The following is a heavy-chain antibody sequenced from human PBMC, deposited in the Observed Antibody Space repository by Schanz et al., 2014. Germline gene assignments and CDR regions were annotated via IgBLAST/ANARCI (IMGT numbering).Heavy chain of an antibody. Sequence: QVQLQESGPGLVKPSQTLSLTCTVSGGSIRSGTYYWSWIRQPAGKALEWVGRVFPNGITNYNPSLKIRAPISLDTSKTQFSLPRTSLTAADTAVYYCARDTTWRLDLWGRGTLXTVSS. CDR3: ARDTTWRLDL. CDR1: GGSIRSGTYY. J-gene: IGHJ2*01. CDR2: VFPNGIT. V-gene: IGHV4-61*02. D-gene: IGHD1-1*01.